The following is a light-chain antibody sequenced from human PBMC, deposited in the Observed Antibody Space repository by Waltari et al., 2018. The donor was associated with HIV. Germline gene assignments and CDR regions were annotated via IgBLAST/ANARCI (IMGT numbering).Light chain of an antibody. CDR2: EVD. Sequence: QSALTQPPSASGSPGQSVTISCTGSSTDIGGYDYVSLYQQHPGKAPKFMISEVDQRPSGVPDRFSGSKSGNTASLTVSGLQAEDEAYYYCSSYAGSDNYVVFGGGTKLTVL. V-gene: IGLV2-8*01. J-gene: IGLJ2*01. CDR1: STDIGGYDY. CDR3: SSYAGSDNYVV.